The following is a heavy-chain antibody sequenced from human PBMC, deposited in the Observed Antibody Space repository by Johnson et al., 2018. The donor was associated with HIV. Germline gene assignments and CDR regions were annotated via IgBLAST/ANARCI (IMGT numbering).Heavy chain of an antibody. Sequence: QVQLVESGGGVVQPGRSLRLSCAASGFTFSSYGMPWVRQAPGKGLEWVAGVWYDGSNKYYADSVKGRFTIFRDNSENTLFLQMNRLRAEDTAVYYCAKDRTNWGYDAFDIWGQGTMVTVSS. CDR1: GFTFSSYG. V-gene: IGHV3-33*06. D-gene: IGHD3-16*01. CDR3: AKDRTNWGYDAFDI. J-gene: IGHJ3*02. CDR2: VWYDGSNK.